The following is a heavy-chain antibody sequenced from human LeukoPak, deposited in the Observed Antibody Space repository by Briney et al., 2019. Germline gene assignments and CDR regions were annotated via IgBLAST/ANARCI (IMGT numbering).Heavy chain of an antibody. V-gene: IGHV3-23*01. CDR2: ISGSGGST. Sequence: GGSLRLSCAASGFTFSSYAMSWVRQAPGKGLEWVSAISGSGGSTYYADSVKGRFTISRDNSKNTLYLQMSSLRAEDTAVYYCAKGDSGWYFFDYWGQGTLVTVSS. J-gene: IGHJ4*02. D-gene: IGHD6-19*01. CDR1: GFTFSSYA. CDR3: AKGDSGWYFFDY.